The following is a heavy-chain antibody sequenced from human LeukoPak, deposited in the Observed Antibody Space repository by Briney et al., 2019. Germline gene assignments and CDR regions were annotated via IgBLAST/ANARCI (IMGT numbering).Heavy chain of an antibody. J-gene: IGHJ6*02. CDR1: GGSISSSSYY. Sequence: SETLSLTCTVSGGSISSSSYYWSWIRQPPGKGLEWIGYIYYSGSTNYNPSLKSRVTTSVDTSKNQFSLKLSSVTAADTAVYYCARLKGGHYYYGMDVWGQGTTVTVSS. D-gene: IGHD3-16*01. CDR3: ARLKGGHYYYGMDV. V-gene: IGHV4-61*05. CDR2: IYYSGST.